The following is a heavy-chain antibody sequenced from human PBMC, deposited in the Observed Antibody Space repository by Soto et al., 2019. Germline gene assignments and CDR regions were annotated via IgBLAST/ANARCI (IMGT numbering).Heavy chain of an antibody. D-gene: IGHD2-21*01. CDR3: AKDVRWHIALKRYDAFDI. J-gene: IGHJ3*02. V-gene: IGHV3-23*01. CDR2: ISGSGGST. Sequence: EVQLLESGGGLVQPGGSLRLSCAASGFTFSSYAMSWVRQAPGKGLEWVSAISGSGGSTYYADSVKGRFTISRDNSKNTLYLQMNSLRAEDTAVYYCAKDVRWHIALKRYDAFDIWGQGTMVTVS. CDR1: GFTFSSYA.